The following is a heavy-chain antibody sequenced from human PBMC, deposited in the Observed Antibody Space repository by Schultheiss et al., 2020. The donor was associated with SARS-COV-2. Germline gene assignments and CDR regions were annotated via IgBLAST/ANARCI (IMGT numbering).Heavy chain of an antibody. Sequence: SETLSLTCTVSGGSISSGSYYWSWIRQPAGKGLEWIGRIYTSGSTNYNPSLRSRVSISLDTSKNQFSLKLSSVTAADTAVYYCARDSQLANYYYYMDVWGKGTTVTVSS. CDR3: ARDSQLANYYYYMDV. V-gene: IGHV4-61*02. D-gene: IGHD6-13*01. CDR1: GGSISSGSYY. CDR2: IYTSGST. J-gene: IGHJ6*03.